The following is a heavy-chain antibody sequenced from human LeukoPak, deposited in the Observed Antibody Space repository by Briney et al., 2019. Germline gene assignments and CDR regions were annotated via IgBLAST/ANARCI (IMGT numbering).Heavy chain of an antibody. CDR3: AKGSFGSGSYPFDY. J-gene: IGHJ4*02. D-gene: IGHD1-26*01. CDR2: IVASGGST. CDR1: GFTFSNYA. Sequence: GGSLRLSCAASGFTFSNYAKSWVRQAPGKGLEWVSAIVASGGSTYYADSVKGRLTISRDNSKNTLYLQMNSLRAEDTALYYCAKGSFGSGSYPFDYRGQGTLVTVSS. V-gene: IGHV3-23*01.